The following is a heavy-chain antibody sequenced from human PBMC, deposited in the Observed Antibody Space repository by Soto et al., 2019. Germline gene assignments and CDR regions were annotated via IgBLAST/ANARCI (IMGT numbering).Heavy chain of an antibody. D-gene: IGHD2-15*01. Sequence: QVQLVQSGAEVKKPGASVKVSCKASGYTFTSYAMHWVRQAPGQSLEWMGWINAGNGNTKYSQKFQGRVTITRDTSASTAYMELSSLRSEDTAVYYCARGPGGPDGPGDYWGQGNLVPVSS. V-gene: IGHV1-3*01. J-gene: IGHJ4*02. CDR2: INAGNGNT. CDR3: ARGPGGPDGPGDY. CDR1: GYTFTSYA.